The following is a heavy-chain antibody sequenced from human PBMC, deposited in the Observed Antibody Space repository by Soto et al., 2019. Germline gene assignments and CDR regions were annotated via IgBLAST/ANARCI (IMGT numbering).Heavy chain of an antibody. J-gene: IGHJ6*02. CDR3: ARAPPLHYDILTGYDYYYGMDV. V-gene: IGHV3-13*04. CDR1: GFTFSSYD. CDR2: IGTAGDT. D-gene: IGHD3-9*01. Sequence: GGSLRLSCAASGFTFSSYDMHWVRQATGKGLEWVSAIGTAGDTYYPGSVKGRFTISRENAKNSLYLQMNSLRAGDTAVYYCARAPPLHYDILTGYDYYYGMDVWGQGTTVTVSS.